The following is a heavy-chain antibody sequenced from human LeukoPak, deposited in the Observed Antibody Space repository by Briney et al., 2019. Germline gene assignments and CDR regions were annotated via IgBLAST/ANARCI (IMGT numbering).Heavy chain of an antibody. V-gene: IGHV3-30-3*01. CDR2: ISSDGSKK. D-gene: IGHD5-12*01. CDR1: GFTFSSYA. J-gene: IGHJ2*01. CDR3: ARDPNSGYDMVWYLDL. Sequence: GGSLGLSCAASGFTFSSYAMHWVRHAPGKGLEWVAVISSDGSKKYYPDSLKGRFTISRDSSKNTLSLQMNSLRAEDTAVYHCARDPNSGYDMVWYLDLWGRGSLVTVSS.